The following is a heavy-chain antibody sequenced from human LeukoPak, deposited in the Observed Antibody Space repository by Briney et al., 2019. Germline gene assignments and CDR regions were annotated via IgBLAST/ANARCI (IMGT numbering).Heavy chain of an antibody. J-gene: IGHJ5*02. CDR3: ARRLCSSLTCNIGPSGNWLDP. CDR2: IYYDGST. V-gene: IGHV4-59*08. D-gene: IGHD2-2*02. CDR1: GSSMSNCW. Sequence: PSETLSLTCTVSGSSMSNCWWNWIRQPPGKGLEWIGYIYYDGSTYYNPALNSRVTISIDTSKNQFSLKLNSVTAADTAVYYCARRLCSSLTCNIGPSGNWLDPWGQGTLVTVSS.